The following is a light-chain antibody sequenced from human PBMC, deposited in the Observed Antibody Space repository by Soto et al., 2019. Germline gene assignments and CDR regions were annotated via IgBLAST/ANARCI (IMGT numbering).Light chain of an antibody. Sequence: QSALTQPASVSGSPGQSITISCTGTSSHVGGYNYVSWYQQHPGKAPKLMIFEVSNRPSGISHRFSGSKSGNTASLTISGLQAEDEADYYCSSYTSSSTLVVFGGGTKVTVL. CDR2: EVS. CDR1: SSHVGGYNY. CDR3: SSYTSSSTLVV. J-gene: IGLJ2*01. V-gene: IGLV2-14*01.